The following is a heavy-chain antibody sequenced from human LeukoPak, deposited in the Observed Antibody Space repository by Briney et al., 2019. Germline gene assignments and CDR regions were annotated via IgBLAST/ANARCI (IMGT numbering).Heavy chain of an antibody. Sequence: HPGGSLRLSCTASGFAFSGYAMHWVRQAPGKGLEWVAIISYDGSNKYYADSVKGRFTISRDNSKNTMYLQMNSLRAEDTAVYYCARDRYYYDSSGYWGREEDYYYYGMDVWGQGTTVTVSS. V-gene: IGHV3-30-3*01. J-gene: IGHJ6*02. CDR3: ARDRYYYDSSGYWGREEDYYYYGMDV. CDR2: ISYDGSNK. CDR1: GFAFSGYA. D-gene: IGHD3-22*01.